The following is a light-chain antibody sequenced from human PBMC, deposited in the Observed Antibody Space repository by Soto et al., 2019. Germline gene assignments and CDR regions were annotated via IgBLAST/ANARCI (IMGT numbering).Light chain of an antibody. CDR1: QSISSY. Sequence: DIQMTQSPSSLSASVGDRVTITCLARQSISSYLNWYQQKPGKAPKLLIYAASSLQSGVPSRFSGSGSGTDFTLTISRLQPEDFATYYCQQSYSTPRTFGGGTKVEIK. J-gene: IGKJ4*01. CDR3: QQSYSTPRT. CDR2: AAS. V-gene: IGKV1-39*01.